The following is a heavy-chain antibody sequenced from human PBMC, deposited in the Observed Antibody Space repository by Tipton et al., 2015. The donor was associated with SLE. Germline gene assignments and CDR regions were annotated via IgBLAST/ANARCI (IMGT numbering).Heavy chain of an antibody. V-gene: IGHV4-61*02. CDR2: SYTSGST. D-gene: IGHD3/OR15-3a*01. CDR1: GGSISSGSYY. CDR3: ARGTSGFDY. Sequence: TLSLTCTVSGGSISSGSYYWSWIRQPAGKGLEWIGRSYTSGSTNYNPPLKSRVTISVDTSKNQFSLKLSSVTAADTAVYYCARGTSGFDYWGQGTLVTVSS. J-gene: IGHJ4*02.